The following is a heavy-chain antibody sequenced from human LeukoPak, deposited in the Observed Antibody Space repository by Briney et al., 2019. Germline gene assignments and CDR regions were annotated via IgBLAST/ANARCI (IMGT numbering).Heavy chain of an antibody. D-gene: IGHD3-10*01. CDR2: ISAYNGNT. Sequence: GASVKVSCKASGYTFTSYGISWVRQAPGQGLEWMGWISAYNGNTNYAQKLQGRVTMTTDTSASTAYMELRSLRSDDTAVYYCARINVLLWFGGSYYYMDVWGKGTTVTVSS. CDR3: ARINVLLWFGGSYYYMDV. V-gene: IGHV1-18*01. CDR1: GYTFTSYG. J-gene: IGHJ6*03.